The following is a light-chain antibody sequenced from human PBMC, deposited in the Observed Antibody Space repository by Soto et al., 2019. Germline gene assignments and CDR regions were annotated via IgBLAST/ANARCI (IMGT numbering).Light chain of an antibody. CDR2: WAS. CDR1: QSVLGSSNTKNY. J-gene: IGKJ2*01. CDR3: QQYYSSPPT. Sequence: DIVMTQSPDSLVVSLGERATINCKSSQSVLGSSNTKNYLAWYQQKPGQPPKLVIYWASTRDSGVPDRFSGRGSGTHFTLTISSLQAEDVAIYYCQQYYSSPPTFGPGTKLDIK. V-gene: IGKV4-1*01.